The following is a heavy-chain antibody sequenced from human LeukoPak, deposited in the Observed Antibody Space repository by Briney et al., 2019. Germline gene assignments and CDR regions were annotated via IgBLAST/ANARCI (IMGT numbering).Heavy chain of an antibody. CDR1: GGTFSSYA. Sequence: GASVKVSCKASGGTFSSYAISWVRQAPGQGLEWMGGIIPIFGTANYAQKFQGRVTITADESTSTAYMELSNLRSEDTAVYYCARGGGYSSTSCYGEGYYGMDVWGKGTTVTVSS. D-gene: IGHD2-2*01. CDR3: ARGGGYSSTSCYGEGYYGMDV. V-gene: IGHV1-69*13. J-gene: IGHJ6*04. CDR2: IIPIFGTA.